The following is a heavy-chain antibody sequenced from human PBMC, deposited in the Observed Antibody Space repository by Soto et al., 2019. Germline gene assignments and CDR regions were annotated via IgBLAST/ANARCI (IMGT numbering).Heavy chain of an antibody. CDR1: GYSFTSYW. D-gene: IGHD5-18*01. V-gene: IGHV5-10-1*01. J-gene: IGHJ6*02. Sequence: GESLKISCKGSGYSFTSYWISWVRQMPGKGLEWMGRIDPSDSYTNYSPSFQGHVTISADKSISTAYLQWSSLKASDTAMYYCARHEADGYSYGYYYYYGMDVWGQGTPVTVSS. CDR3: ARHEADGYSYGYYYYYGMDV. CDR2: IDPSDSYT.